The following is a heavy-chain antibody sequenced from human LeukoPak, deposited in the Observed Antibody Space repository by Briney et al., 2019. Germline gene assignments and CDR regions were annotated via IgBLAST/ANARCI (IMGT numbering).Heavy chain of an antibody. CDR2: IKSKTDGGTT. Sequence: GGSLRLSCAASGFTFSNAWMSWVRQAPGKGLEWVGRIKSKTDGGTTDYAAPVKGRFTISRDDSKNTLYLQMNSLRAEDTAVYYCARDLHYYDSSGSFDYWGQGTLVTVSS. CDR3: ARDLHYYDSSGSFDY. D-gene: IGHD3-22*01. CDR1: GFTFSNAW. V-gene: IGHV3-15*01. J-gene: IGHJ4*02.